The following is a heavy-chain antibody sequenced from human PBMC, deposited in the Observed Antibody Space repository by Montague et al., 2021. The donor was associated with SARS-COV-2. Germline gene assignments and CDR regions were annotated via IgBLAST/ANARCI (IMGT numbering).Heavy chain of an antibody. Sequence: SETLSLTCTVSGGSISSSSYHWGWIRQPPGKGLEWIGNIYYSGSTYYNPSLKSRVTISADTSKNQFSLKLRSVTAADTAVYYCARGYQLRFLEWSSRQSTFDYWGQGTLVTVSS. CDR3: ARGYQLRFLEWSSRQSTFDY. CDR1: GGSISSSSYH. CDR2: IYYSGST. V-gene: IGHV4-39*01. J-gene: IGHJ4*02. D-gene: IGHD3-3*01.